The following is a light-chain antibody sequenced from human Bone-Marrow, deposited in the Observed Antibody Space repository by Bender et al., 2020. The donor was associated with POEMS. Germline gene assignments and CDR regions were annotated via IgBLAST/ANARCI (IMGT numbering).Light chain of an antibody. CDR1: SSNIGHHG. CDR2: DDD. CDR3: SAWDDSLSGWV. J-gene: IGLJ3*02. Sequence: QSALTQPPSLSEAPRQRVTISCSGSSSNIGHHGVNWYQQLPGEAPKLLIYDDDLLTPGVSDRFSASKSGTSASLAISELQSEDEALYDCSAWDDSLSGWVFGGGTKLTVL. V-gene: IGLV1-36*01.